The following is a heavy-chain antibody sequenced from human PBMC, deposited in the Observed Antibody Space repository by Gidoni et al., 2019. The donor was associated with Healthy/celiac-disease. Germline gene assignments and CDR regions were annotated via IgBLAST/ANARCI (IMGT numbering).Heavy chain of an antibody. J-gene: IGHJ4*02. CDR1: GGSIRSGGYS. CDR3: ARVNVEMATIWAFDD. V-gene: IGHV4-30-2*01. Sequence: QLQLQESGSGLVKPSQTLSLTCAVSGGSIRSGGYSWSWIRQPPGKGLEWIGYIYHSGSTYYNPSLKSRVTRSVDRSKNQFSLKLSSVTAADTAVYYCARVNVEMATIWAFDDWGQGTLVTVSS. CDR2: IYHSGST. D-gene: IGHD5-12*01.